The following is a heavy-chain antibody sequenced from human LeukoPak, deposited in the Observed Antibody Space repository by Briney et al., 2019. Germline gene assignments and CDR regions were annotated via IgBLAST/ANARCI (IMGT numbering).Heavy chain of an antibody. CDR3: ARDPSPAALSGAPFDF. CDR1: GFTFSDHY. V-gene: IGHV3-23*01. J-gene: IGHJ4*02. CDR2: IRGSGDNA. Sequence: GGSLRLSCVASGFTFSDHYMGWVRQAPGKGLEWVSGIRGSGDNAYIADSVKGRFTISRDNSKNALYMQVNSLRAEDTAVYYCARDPSPAALSGAPFDFWGQGTLVTVSS. D-gene: IGHD2-15*01.